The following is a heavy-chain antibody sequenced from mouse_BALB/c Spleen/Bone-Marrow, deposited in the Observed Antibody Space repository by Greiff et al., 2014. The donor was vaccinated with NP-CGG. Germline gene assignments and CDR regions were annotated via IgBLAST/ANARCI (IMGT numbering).Heavy chain of an antibody. J-gene: IGHJ4*01. CDR3: NAVRYDAAMDY. Sequence: EVQLQQSGAELVRSGASVKLSCTASGFNIKDYYMHWVKQRPEQGLEWIGWIDPENGDTEYAPKFQGKATMTADTSSNTAYLQLSSLTSEDTAVYYCNAVRYDAAMDYWGQGTSVTVSS. CDR2: IDPENGDT. CDR1: GFNIKDYY. V-gene: IGHV14-4*02. D-gene: IGHD2-14*01.